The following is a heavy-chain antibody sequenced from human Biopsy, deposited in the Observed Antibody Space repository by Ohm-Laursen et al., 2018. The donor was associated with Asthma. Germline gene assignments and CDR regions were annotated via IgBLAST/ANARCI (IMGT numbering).Heavy chain of an antibody. V-gene: IGHV3-21*01. CDR2: ISSSSSYI. CDR1: GFTFSSYS. Sequence: SLRLSCAASGFTFSSYSMNWVRQAPGKGLEWVSSISSSSSYIYYADSVKGRFTISRDNSRNTLNLQMNSVRPDDTAVYFCARERAGVLGSYNGMDVWGPGTTVSVPS. D-gene: IGHD2-8*01. J-gene: IGHJ6*02. CDR3: ARERAGVLGSYNGMDV.